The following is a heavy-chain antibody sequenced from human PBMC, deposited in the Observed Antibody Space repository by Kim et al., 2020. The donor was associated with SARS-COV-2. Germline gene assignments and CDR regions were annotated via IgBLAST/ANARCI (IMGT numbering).Heavy chain of an antibody. CDR3: ARGLHDYGDSGPIYNWFDP. CDR2: INHSGST. D-gene: IGHD4-17*01. Sequence: SETLSLTCAVYGGSFSGYYWSWIRQPPGKGLEWIGEINHSGSTNYNPSLKSRVTISVDTSKNQFSLKLSSVTAADTAVYYCARGLHDYGDSGPIYNWFDPWGQGTLVTVSS. CDR1: GGSFSGYY. J-gene: IGHJ5*02. V-gene: IGHV4-34*01.